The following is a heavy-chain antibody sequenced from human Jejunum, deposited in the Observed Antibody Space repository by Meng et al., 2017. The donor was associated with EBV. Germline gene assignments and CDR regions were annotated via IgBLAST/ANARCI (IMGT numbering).Heavy chain of an antibody. D-gene: IGHD2-21*02. J-gene: IGHJ4*02. CDR3: VRGGDYCLVY. Sequence: QVQLQGSGPGLVKPSGTLSRTCAVSGDSIDRRNWWSWVRQSPERGLEWIGEIYYSGSTNYNPSLKSRVTILVDRSENHFSLHLSSVTAADTAVYYCVRGGDYCLVYWGQGTLVTVSS. CDR2: IYYSGST. CDR1: GDSIDRRNW. V-gene: IGHV4-4*02.